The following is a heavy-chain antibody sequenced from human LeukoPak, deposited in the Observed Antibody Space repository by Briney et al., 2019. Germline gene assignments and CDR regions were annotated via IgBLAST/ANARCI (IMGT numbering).Heavy chain of an antibody. Sequence: GGSLRLSCAASGFTFSSYGMHWVRQAPGKGLEWVAFIRYDGSNKYYADSVKGRFTISRDNAKNSLYLQMNSLRAEDTAVYYCARDLGIAAAGTPPRGYFDYWGQGTLVTVSS. D-gene: IGHD6-13*01. CDR2: IRYDGSNK. J-gene: IGHJ4*02. CDR3: ARDLGIAAAGTPPRGYFDY. CDR1: GFTFSSYG. V-gene: IGHV3-30*02.